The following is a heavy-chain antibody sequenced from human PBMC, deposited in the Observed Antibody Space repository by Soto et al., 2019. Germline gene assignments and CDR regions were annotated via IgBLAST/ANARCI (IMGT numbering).Heavy chain of an antibody. D-gene: IGHD3-22*01. CDR3: ARDLQTYHSSGYDPGY. CDR1: RYTFTSYN. CDR2: INPRDGTT. V-gene: IGHV1-46*01. Sequence: QVQLVQSGTEVKKPGAAVKVSCKASRYTFTSYNIHWVRQAPGQRLEWMGVINPRDGTTNYAQSFRGXVXLXXDTATSTVYMDLTSLSSEDTAVYYCARDLQTYHSSGYDPGYWGQGTLVSVSS. J-gene: IGHJ4*02.